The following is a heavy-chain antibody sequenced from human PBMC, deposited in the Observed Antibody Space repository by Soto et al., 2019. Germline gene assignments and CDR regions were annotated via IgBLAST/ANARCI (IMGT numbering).Heavy chain of an antibody. CDR3: ARETKNYDFWSGSPPLYYYYMDV. CDR2: MNPNSGNT. D-gene: IGHD3-3*01. Sequence: RASVKVSCKASGYTFTSYDINWVRQATGQGLEWKGWMNPNSGNTGYAQKFQGRVTMTRNTSISTAYMELSSLRSEDTAVYYCARETKNYDFWSGSPPLYYYYMDVWGKGTTVTVSS. CDR1: GYTFTSYD. V-gene: IGHV1-8*01. J-gene: IGHJ6*03.